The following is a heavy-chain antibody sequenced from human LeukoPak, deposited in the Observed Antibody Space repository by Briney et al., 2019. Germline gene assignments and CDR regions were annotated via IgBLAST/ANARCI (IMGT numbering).Heavy chain of an antibody. J-gene: IGHJ6*04. CDR2: IIPIFGTA. V-gene: IGHV1-69*01. CDR3: AREYCSGGSCFPSGYGVDV. Sequence: SVKVSCKASGGTFSSYAISWVRQAPGQGLEWMGGIIPIFGTANYAQKFQGRVTITADESTSTAYMELSSLRSEDTAVYYCAREYCSGGSCFPSGYGVDVWGKGTTVTVSS. D-gene: IGHD2-15*01. CDR1: GGTFSSYA.